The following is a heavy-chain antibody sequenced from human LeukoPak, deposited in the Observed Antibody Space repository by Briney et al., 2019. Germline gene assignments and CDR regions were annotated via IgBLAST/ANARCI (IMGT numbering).Heavy chain of an antibody. CDR3: AYSLGDGYTFYY. D-gene: IGHD5-24*01. Sequence: ASVKVSRKASGYTFTGYYMHWVRQAPGQGLEWMGWINPNSGGTNYAQKFQGRVTMTRDTSISTAYMELSRLRSDDTAVYYCAYSLGDGYTFYYWGQGTLVTVSS. J-gene: IGHJ4*02. CDR1: GYTFTGYY. V-gene: IGHV1-2*02. CDR2: INPNSGGT.